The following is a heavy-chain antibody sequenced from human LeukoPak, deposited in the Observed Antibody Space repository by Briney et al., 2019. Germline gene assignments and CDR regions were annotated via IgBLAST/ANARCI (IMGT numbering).Heavy chain of an antibody. D-gene: IGHD4-11*01. CDR2: IKQDGSEK. J-gene: IGHJ2*01. CDR1: RFTFRSCR. V-gene: IGHV3-7*01. Sequence: GGSLRLSCAVSRFTFRSCRMSWVRQAPGKGPEWVANIKQDGSEKYYVDSVKGRFTISRDNAKNSLHLQMNSPRAEDTAVYYCARDYSDYGYFDLWGRGTLVTVSS. CDR3: ARDYSDYGYFDL.